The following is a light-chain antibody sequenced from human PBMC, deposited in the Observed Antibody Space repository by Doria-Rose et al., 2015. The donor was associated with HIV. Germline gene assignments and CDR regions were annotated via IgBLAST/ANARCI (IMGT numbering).Light chain of an antibody. CDR2: WAS. Sequence: TQSPEYLGMSLGERATLNCTSNQSLLYTSKNYLAWYQQKPGQPPKLLIYWASTRQSGVPARFSGSVSGTDFTLTISSLKAEDVAVYYCQQYYDTPSFGPGTTVDIK. J-gene: IGKJ3*01. V-gene: IGKV4-1*01. CDR3: QQYYDTPS. CDR1: QSLLYTSKNY.